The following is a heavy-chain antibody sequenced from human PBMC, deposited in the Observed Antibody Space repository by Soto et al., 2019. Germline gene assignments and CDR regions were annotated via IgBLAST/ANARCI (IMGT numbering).Heavy chain of an antibody. CDR3: ARVRGDSGSYLGYYYYGMDV. V-gene: IGHV4-4*02. CDR1: GGTISGSDW. D-gene: IGHD1-26*01. CDR2: SYHSGGT. Sequence: SETLSLTCAVSGGTISGSDWWRGVREPPGKGLEWVGESYHSGGTNYNPSVRGRVTISVDKSKNQFSLKLSSVTAADTAVYYCARVRGDSGSYLGYYYYGMDVWGQGTTVTVSS. J-gene: IGHJ6*02.